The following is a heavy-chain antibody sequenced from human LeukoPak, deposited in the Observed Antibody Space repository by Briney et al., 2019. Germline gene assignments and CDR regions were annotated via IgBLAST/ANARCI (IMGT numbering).Heavy chain of an antibody. Sequence: LSLTCTVSGGSISSYYWSWIRQAPGKGLECLSYISPGSNVIEYADSVKGRFTISRDNAKRALYLQMNSLRAEDTAVYYCSRDPRRLSYWGQGTLVTVSS. CDR2: ISPGSNVI. V-gene: IGHV3-11*04. D-gene: IGHD3-3*01. CDR3: SRDPRRLSY. J-gene: IGHJ4*02. CDR1: GGSISSYY.